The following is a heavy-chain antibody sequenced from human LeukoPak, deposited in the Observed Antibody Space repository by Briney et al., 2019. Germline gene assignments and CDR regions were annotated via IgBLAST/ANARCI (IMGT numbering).Heavy chain of an antibody. CDR3: ARVYSSGWYRDYWYFDL. D-gene: IGHD6-19*01. V-gene: IGHV1-3*01. J-gene: IGHJ2*01. CDR2: INAGNGNT. Sequence: ASVKVSCKASGYTFTSYAMHWVRQAPGQRLEWMGWINAGNGNTKYSQKFQGRVTITRDTSASTAYMELSSLRSEDTAVYYCARVYSSGWYRDYWYFDLWGRGTLVTVSS. CDR1: GYTFTSYA.